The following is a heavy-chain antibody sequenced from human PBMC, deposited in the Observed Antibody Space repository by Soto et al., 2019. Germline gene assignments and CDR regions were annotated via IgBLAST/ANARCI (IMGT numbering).Heavy chain of an antibody. CDR3: AREHWYRFDP. CDR2: MSLDGSNK. CDR1: GFTFSTYW. Sequence: EVQLVESGGGLVHPGGSLRLSCVASGFTFSTYWMSWVRQAPGKGLEWVAYMSLDGSNKDYVDSVKGRFTISRDNARNPLYLQMNGLRAEDTAVSYCAREHWYRFDPWGQGTLVTVSS. J-gene: IGHJ5*02. V-gene: IGHV3-7*01. D-gene: IGHD2-8*02.